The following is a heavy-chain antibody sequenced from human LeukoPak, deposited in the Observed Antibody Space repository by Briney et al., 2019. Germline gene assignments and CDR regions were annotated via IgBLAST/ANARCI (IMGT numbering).Heavy chain of an antibody. CDR1: GYTLTELS. D-gene: IGHD6-13*01. V-gene: IGHV1-69*13. CDR3: ARGAYSSSWYGDY. Sequence: ASVKVSCKVSGYTLTELSMHWVRQAPGKGLEWMGGIIPIFGTANYAQKFQGRVTITADESTSTAYMELSSLRSEDTAVYYCARGAYSSSWYGDYWGQGTLVTVSS. CDR2: IIPIFGTA. J-gene: IGHJ4*02.